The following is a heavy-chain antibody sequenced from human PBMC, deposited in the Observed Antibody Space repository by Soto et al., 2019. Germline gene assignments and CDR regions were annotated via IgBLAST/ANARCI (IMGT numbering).Heavy chain of an antibody. Sequence: QLQLQESGPGLVKPSETLSLTCTVSGGSISSSSYYWGWIRQPPGKGLEWIGSIYYSGSTYYNPSLKSRVTLAVDXXNXQXXLKLSSVTAADTAVYYCARHAPITIFGVVIGGMDVWGQGTTVTVSS. CDR1: GGSISSSSYY. J-gene: IGHJ6*02. V-gene: IGHV4-39*01. CDR3: ARHAPITIFGVVIGGMDV. CDR2: IYYSGST. D-gene: IGHD3-3*01.